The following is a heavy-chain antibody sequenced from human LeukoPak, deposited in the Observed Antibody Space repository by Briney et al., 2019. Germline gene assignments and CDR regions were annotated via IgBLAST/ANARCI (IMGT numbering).Heavy chain of an antibody. J-gene: IGHJ5*02. CDR3: ARDRGTAWFDP. Sequence: ASVKVSCKASGGTFISYAISWVRQAPGQGLEWMGGIIPIFCTANYAQKFQGSVTITADESTSTAYMELISLRSEDTAVYYCARDRGTAWFDPWGQGTLVTVSS. CDR1: GGTFISYA. V-gene: IGHV1-69*13. CDR2: IIPIFCTA. D-gene: IGHD3-10*01.